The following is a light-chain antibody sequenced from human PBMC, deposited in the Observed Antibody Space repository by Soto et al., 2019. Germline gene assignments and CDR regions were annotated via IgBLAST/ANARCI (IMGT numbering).Light chain of an antibody. CDR1: SSNIGANV. V-gene: IGLV1-47*01. CDR2: RNT. Sequence: QSVLTQPPSASGTPGQRVTISCSGSSSNIGANVVFWYQQLPGTAPKLLIYRNTQRPSGVPDRFSASKSGTSVSLAINGLLPEDEADYYCAAWDDSLSVWVFGGGTKLTVL. CDR3: AAWDDSLSVWV. J-gene: IGLJ3*02.